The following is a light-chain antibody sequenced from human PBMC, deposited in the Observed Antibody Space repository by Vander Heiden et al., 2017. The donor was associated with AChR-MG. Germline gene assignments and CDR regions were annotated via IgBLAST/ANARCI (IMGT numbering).Light chain of an antibody. V-gene: IGKV3-11*01. CDR3: QQRKNGPPFLT. CDR1: QSVSSY. J-gene: IGKJ4*01. Sequence: ILSTQSPTTLSLSPGERATLSCRASQSVSSYLAWYQQKPGQAPRLLIYDASNRATGIPARFSGSGCGTDFTLTISSREPEDYAVYYCQQRKNGPPFLTFGGGTKVEIK. CDR2: DAS.